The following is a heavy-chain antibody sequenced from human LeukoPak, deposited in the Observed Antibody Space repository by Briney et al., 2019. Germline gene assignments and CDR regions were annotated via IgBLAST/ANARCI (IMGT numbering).Heavy chain of an antibody. V-gene: IGHV3-30-3*01. D-gene: IGHD6-19*01. CDR3: ARVGLAAYYYYGMDV. J-gene: IGHJ6*02. CDR2: ISYDGSNK. Sequence: GGSLRLSCAASGFTFSSYAMHWVRQAPGKGLEWVAVISYDGSNKYYADSVKGRFTISRDNSKNTLYLQMNSLRAEDTAVYYCARVGLAAYYYYGMDVWGQGTTVTVSS. CDR1: GFTFSSYA.